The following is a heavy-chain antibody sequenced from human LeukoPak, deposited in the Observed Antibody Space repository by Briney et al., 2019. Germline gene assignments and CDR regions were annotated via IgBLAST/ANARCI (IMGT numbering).Heavy chain of an antibody. CDR3: ARVDTAMAY. V-gene: IGHV3-11*04. Sequence: GGSLRLSCAASGFTFSDYYMSWIRQDPGKGLEWVSYISRSGSTIYYADSVKGRFTISRDNAKNSLYLQMNSLRADETAVYYCARVDTAMAYWGQGTLVTVSS. D-gene: IGHD5-18*01. J-gene: IGHJ4*02. CDR2: ISRSGSTI. CDR1: GFTFSDYY.